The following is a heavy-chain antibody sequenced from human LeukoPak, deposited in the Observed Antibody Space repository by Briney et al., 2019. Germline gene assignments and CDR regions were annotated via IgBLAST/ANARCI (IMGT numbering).Heavy chain of an antibody. CDR2: IYSGGST. CDR3: ARDLRLTTTFGVVPN. CDR1: GFTVSSNY. J-gene: IGHJ4*02. D-gene: IGHD3-3*01. Sequence: GGSLRLSCAASGFTVSSNYMSWVRQAPGKGLEWVSVIYSGGSTYYADSVKGRFTISRDNSMNTLYLQMNSLRAEDTAVYYCARDLRLTTTFGVVPNWGQGTLVTVSS. V-gene: IGHV3-66*02.